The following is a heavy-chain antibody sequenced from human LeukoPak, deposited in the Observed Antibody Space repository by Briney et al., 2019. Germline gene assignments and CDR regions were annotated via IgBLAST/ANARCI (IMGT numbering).Heavy chain of an antibody. V-gene: IGHV1-18*01. CDR3: ARVTAKPLEVYYGMDV. J-gene: IGHJ6*02. CDR1: GYTFTSYG. Sequence: GASVKVSCKASGYTFTSYGISWVRQAPGQGLEWMGWISAYIGNTNYAQKLQGRVTMTTDTSTSTAYMELRSLRSDDTAVYYCARVTAKPLEVYYGMDVWGQGTTVTVSS. CDR2: ISAYIGNT. D-gene: IGHD2-8*02.